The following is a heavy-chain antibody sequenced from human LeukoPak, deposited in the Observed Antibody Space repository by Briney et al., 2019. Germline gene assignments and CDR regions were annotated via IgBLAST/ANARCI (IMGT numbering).Heavy chain of an antibody. V-gene: IGHV3-73*01. D-gene: IGHD3-22*01. CDR3: TRLNYYDSSGHSSH. J-gene: IGHJ4*02. CDR1: GFTFSGSA. CDR2: IRSKANSYAT. Sequence: GGSLKLSCAASGFTFSGSAMHWVRQASGKGLEWVGRIRSKANSYATAYAASVKGRFTISRDDSKNTAYLQMNSLKTEDTAVYYCTRLNYYDSSGHSSHWGQGTLVTVSS.